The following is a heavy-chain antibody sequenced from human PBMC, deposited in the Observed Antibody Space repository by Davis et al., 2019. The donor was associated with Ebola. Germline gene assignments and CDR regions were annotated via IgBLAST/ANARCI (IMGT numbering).Heavy chain of an antibody. V-gene: IGHV4-59*08. CDR2: IYYSGST. J-gene: IGHJ3*02. CDR3: ARGPWELLPYDAFDI. CDR1: GGSISSYY. D-gene: IGHD1-26*01. Sequence: SETLSLTCTVSGGSISSYYWSWIRQPPGKGLEWIGYIYYSGSTYYNPSLKSRVTISVDTSKNQFSLKLSSVTAADTAVYYCARGPWELLPYDAFDIWGQGTMVTVSS.